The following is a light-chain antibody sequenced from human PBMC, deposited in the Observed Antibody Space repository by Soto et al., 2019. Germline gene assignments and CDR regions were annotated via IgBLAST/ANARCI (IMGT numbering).Light chain of an antibody. CDR1: QYIGDF. V-gene: IGKV1-39*01. Sequence: DIQMTQSPSSLSAAVGDRVTIACRASQYIGDFVNWYQQTPGKPRKLLIFGASNLHIGVPSRFSVSGSGTKFTLTISNLHREDFATYYCQQSYFILGTFGRGTKVDIK. CDR3: QQSYFILGT. J-gene: IGKJ1*01. CDR2: GAS.